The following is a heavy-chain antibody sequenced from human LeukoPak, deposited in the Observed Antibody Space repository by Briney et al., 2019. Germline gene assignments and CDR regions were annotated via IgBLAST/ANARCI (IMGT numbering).Heavy chain of an antibody. Sequence: PGGSLRLSCAASGFTFSSYEMNWVRQAPGKGLEWVSYISSSGSTIYYADSVKGRFAISRDNAKNSLYLQMNSLRAEDTAVYYCARIENGGDFDYWGQGTLVTVSS. CDR3: ARIENGGDFDY. CDR1: GFTFSSYE. J-gene: IGHJ4*02. V-gene: IGHV3-48*03. D-gene: IGHD3-10*01. CDR2: ISSSGSTI.